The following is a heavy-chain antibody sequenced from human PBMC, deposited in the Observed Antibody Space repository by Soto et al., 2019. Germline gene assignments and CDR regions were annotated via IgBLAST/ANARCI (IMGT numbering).Heavy chain of an antibody. J-gene: IGHJ6*02. V-gene: IGHV1-46*01. CDR2: INPSGGST. CDR3: ARGGLVVVPAAIPLKYYGMDV. Sequence: ASVKVSCKASGYTFTSYYMHWVRQAPGQGLEWMGIINPSGGSTSYAQKFQGRVTMTGDTSTSTVYMELSSLRSEDTAVYYCARGGLVVVPAAIPLKYYGMDVWGQGTTVTVSS. D-gene: IGHD2-2*01. CDR1: GYTFTSYY.